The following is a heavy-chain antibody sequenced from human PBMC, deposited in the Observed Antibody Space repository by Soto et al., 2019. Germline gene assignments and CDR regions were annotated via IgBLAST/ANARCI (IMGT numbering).Heavy chain of an antibody. V-gene: IGHV5-51*01. CDR3: ASLPRLEPQSDFDY. J-gene: IGHJ4*02. Sequence: GESLKISCKGSAYSFTNYWIGWMRQMPGKGLECMGIIYPGDSDTKYSPSFQGQVTISADKSISTAYLQWTSLTASDTAMYYCASLPRLEPQSDFDYWGQGTLVTVSS. D-gene: IGHD1-1*01. CDR1: AYSFTNYW. CDR2: IYPGDSDT.